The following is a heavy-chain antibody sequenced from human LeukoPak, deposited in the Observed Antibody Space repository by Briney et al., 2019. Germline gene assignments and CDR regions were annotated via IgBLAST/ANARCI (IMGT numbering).Heavy chain of an antibody. V-gene: IGHV3-11*04. CDR3: ARVITGTVDY. D-gene: IGHD1-1*01. Sequence: SGGSLRLSCVASGFSLSDYYMSWIRQAPGKGLEWVSYIGSTIYYADSVKGRLTISRDNAKNSLYLQMNSLRAEDTAVYYCARVITGTVDYWGQGTLVTVSS. CDR2: IGSTI. J-gene: IGHJ4*02. CDR1: GFSLSDYY.